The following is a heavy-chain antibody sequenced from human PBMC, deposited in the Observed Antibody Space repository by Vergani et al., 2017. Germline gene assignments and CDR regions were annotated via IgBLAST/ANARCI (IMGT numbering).Heavy chain of an antibody. J-gene: IGHJ4*02. D-gene: IGHD5-24*01. V-gene: IGHV1-18*04. CDR2: ISPYNHKT. CDR1: GYTFVNHT. CDR3: ASSQMATNDFYL. Sequence: QAQLGQSDSEVKKPGDSVTLSCKTSGYTFVNHTITWVRQAPGQGLEWMGWISPYNHKTLYSQKVEGRVTMTSDTSSSTVFLELRRLTSDDTAIYYCASSQMATNDFYLWGRGTLVTVSS.